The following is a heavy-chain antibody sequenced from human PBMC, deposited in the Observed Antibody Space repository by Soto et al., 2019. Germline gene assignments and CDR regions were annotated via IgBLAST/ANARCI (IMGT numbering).Heavy chain of an antibody. D-gene: IGHD3-9*01. V-gene: IGHV1-69*13. CDR3: ATGPLRYFDWLDGMDV. Sequence: SEKVSCKASGGSFSGYAIRLVRQAPGQDLEWIGGIIPIFGTSNYAQKFQGRFTITADESTSTAYMELRSLRSEDTAVYYCATGPLRYFDWLDGMDVWGQGTTVTVSS. CDR1: GGSFSGYA. J-gene: IGHJ6*02. CDR2: IIPIFGTS.